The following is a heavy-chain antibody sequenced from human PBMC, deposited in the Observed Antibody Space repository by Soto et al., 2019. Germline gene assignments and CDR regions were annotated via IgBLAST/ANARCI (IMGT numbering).Heavy chain of an antibody. CDR2: IYPADSDT. V-gene: IGHV5-51*01. CDR1: GYSFPNYW. J-gene: IGHJ4*02. Sequence: GESLKISCKASGYSFPNYWIAWVRQVPGKGLEWMGIIYPADSDTRYSPSFQGQVTISADKSTSTAYLQWSSLKASDTAMYYCARRSSCHNGVCSYYFDYWGQGTLVTVSS. D-gene: IGHD2-8*01. CDR3: ARRSSCHNGVCSYYFDY.